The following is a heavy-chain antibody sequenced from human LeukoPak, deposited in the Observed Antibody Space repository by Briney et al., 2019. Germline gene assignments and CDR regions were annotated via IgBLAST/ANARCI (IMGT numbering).Heavy chain of an antibody. CDR1: GFSFRSYS. D-gene: IGHD6-13*01. Sequence: GGSLRLSCAASGFSFRSYSMIWVRQAPGKGLEWVSFISSSSSFIYYADSVKGRFTISRDNAKNSLYLQMNSLRAEDTAVYYCARDPGYTSSWHYWGQGTLVIVSS. V-gene: IGHV3-21*01. J-gene: IGHJ4*02. CDR3: ARDPGYTSSWHY. CDR2: ISSSSSFI.